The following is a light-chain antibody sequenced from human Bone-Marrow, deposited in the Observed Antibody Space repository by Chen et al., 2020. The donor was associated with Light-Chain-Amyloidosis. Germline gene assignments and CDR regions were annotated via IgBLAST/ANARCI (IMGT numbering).Light chain of an antibody. V-gene: IGLV3-21*02. J-gene: IGLJ3*02. Sequence: SYVMTPPSHVSVSPGQTATISCWVNHIGSTSAHWYQQTHGQATLLVVYDDSDRPSGIPERLSGSNSGNTATLTISRVEAGDEADYYYQVWDRSSDRPVFGGGTKLTVL. CDR1: HIGSTS. CDR2: DDS. CDR3: QVWDRSSDRPV.